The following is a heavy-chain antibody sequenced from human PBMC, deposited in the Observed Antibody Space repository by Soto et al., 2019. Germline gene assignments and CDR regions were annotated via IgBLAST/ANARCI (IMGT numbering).Heavy chain of an antibody. CDR3: ARANDFDPARVFDD. CDR1: GGTFSSYA. CDR2: IIPIFGTA. D-gene: IGHD2-8*01. J-gene: IGHJ5*02. Sequence: QVQLVQSGAEVKKPGSSVKVSCKASGGTFSSYAISWVRQAPGQGLEWMGGIIPIFGTANYAQKFQGRVTITADESTSTAYMELSSLRSEETAVYYCARANDFDPARVFDDWGQGTLVTVSS. V-gene: IGHV1-69*01.